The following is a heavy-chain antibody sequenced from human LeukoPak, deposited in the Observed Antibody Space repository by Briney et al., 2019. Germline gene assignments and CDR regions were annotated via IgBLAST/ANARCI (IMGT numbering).Heavy chain of an antibody. V-gene: IGHV4-59*08. D-gene: IGHD1-26*01. CDR1: GGSISSYY. CDR2: IYYSGST. Sequence: SETLSLTCTVSGGSISSYYWSWIRQPPGKGLEWIGDIYYSGSTNYNPSLKSRVTISVDTSKNQFSLRLSSVTAADTAVYYSARLASGSYGPLTPFDYWGQGTLVTVSS. CDR3: ARLASGSYGPLTPFDY. J-gene: IGHJ4*02.